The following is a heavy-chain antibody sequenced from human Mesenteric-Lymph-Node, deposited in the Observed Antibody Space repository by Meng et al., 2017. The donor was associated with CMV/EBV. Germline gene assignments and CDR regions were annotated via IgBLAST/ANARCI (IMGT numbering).Heavy chain of an antibody. CDR2: ISSSSSTI. J-gene: IGHJ6*02. CDR3: AKTNYCSGGSCYSTGYYYGMDV. Sequence: GGSLRLSCAASGFTFSTYSMNWVRQAPGKGLEWVSYISSSSSTIYYADSVKGRFTISRDNAKNSLYLQMNSLRAEDTAVYYCAKTNYCSGGSCYSTGYYYGMDVWGQGTTVTVSS. V-gene: IGHV3-48*01. CDR1: GFTFSTYS. D-gene: IGHD2-15*01.